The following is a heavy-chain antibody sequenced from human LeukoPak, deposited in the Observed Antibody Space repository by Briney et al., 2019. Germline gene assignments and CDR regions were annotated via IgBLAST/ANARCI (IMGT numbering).Heavy chain of an antibody. V-gene: IGHV3-21*01. J-gene: IGHJ5*02. CDR3: ARDIDYGSGSP. Sequence: GGSLRLSCAASEFIVSINYMTWVRQAPGKGLEWVSSISSSSSYIYYADSVKGRFTISRDNAKNSLYLQMNSLRAEDTAVYYCARDIDYGSGSPWGQGTLVTVSS. D-gene: IGHD3-10*01. CDR1: EFIVSINY. CDR2: ISSSSSYI.